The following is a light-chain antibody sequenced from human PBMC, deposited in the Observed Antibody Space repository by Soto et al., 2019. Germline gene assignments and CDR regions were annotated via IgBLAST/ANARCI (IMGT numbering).Light chain of an antibody. CDR3: SSYAGSITNYV. CDR1: SSDVGSYNL. V-gene: IGLV2-23*01. Sequence: SALTQPASVSGSTGQSITISCTGSSSDVGSYNLVSWYQQHPGKAPKLMIYEGSKRPSGVSNRFSGSKSGNTASLTISGLQAEVYFDYYCSSYAGSITNYVFVTVSIVTVL. CDR2: EGS. J-gene: IGLJ1*01.